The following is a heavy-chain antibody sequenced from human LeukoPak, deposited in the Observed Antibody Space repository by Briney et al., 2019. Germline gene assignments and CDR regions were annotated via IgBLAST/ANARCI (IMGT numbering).Heavy chain of an antibody. Sequence: SVKVSCKASGGTFSSYAISWVRQAPGQGLEWMGGIIPIFGTANYAQKFRGRVTITTDESTSTAYMELSSLRSEDTAVYYCARNPYYYDSSGYYESFFDYWGQGTLVTVSS. V-gene: IGHV1-69*05. D-gene: IGHD3-22*01. CDR2: IIPIFGTA. CDR3: ARNPYYYDSSGYYESFFDY. J-gene: IGHJ4*02. CDR1: GGTFSSYA.